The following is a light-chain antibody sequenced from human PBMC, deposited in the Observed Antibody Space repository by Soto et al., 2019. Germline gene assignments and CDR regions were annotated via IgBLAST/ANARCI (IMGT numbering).Light chain of an antibody. J-gene: IGKJ1*01. V-gene: IGKV2-28*01. CDR2: LGS. CDR3: MQALQTPWT. Sequence: DIVMTQSPLSLPVTPGEPASISCRSSQSLLHSNGYNYLDWYLQKPGQSPQLLIYLGSNRASGVPDRFSGSGSGTDFTLKISRVEAEDVGFYYCMQALQTPWTFGQVTKVEIK. CDR1: QSLLHSNGYNY.